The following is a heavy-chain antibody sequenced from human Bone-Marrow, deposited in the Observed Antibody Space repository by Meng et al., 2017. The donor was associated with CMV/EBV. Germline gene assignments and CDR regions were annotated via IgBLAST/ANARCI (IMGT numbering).Heavy chain of an antibody. V-gene: IGHV3-9*01. Sequence: SLKISCAASGFTFDDYAMHWVRQAPGKGLEWVSGISWNSGSIGYADSVKGRFTISRDNAKNSLYLQMNSLRAEDTALYYCAKDIGGGEEDYWGQGKLVNVSS. CDR2: ISWNSGSI. J-gene: IGHJ4*02. D-gene: IGHD3-10*01. CDR3: AKDIGGGEEDY. CDR1: GFTFDDYA.